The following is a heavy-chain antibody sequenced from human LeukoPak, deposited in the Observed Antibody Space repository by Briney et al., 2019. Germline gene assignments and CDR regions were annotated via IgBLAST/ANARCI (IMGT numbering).Heavy chain of an antibody. CDR3: ARGRWPGGHFDY. D-gene: IGHD4-23*01. CDR2: ISANGIST. V-gene: IGHV3-23*01. J-gene: IGHJ4*02. CDR1: GFTVTSYA. Sequence: PGGSLRLSCAASGFTVTSYAMNWVRQAPGKGLEWVSGISANGISTNYADSVKGRFTISRDNSKNTLYLQMNSLRAGDTAIYYCARGRWPGGHFDYWGQGTLVTVSS.